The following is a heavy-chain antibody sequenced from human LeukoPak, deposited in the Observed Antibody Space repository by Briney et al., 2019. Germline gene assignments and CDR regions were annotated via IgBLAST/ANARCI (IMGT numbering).Heavy chain of an antibody. Sequence: SETLSLTCAVSGGSISSSNWWSWVRQPPGKGLEWIGEIYHSGSTNYNPSLKSRVTIAVDKSKNQFSLKLSSVTAADTAVYYCARRRLGELSRSFDYWGQGTLVTVSS. J-gene: IGHJ4*02. CDR3: ARRRLGELSRSFDY. CDR2: IYHSGST. D-gene: IGHD3-10*01. CDR1: GGSISSSNW. V-gene: IGHV4-4*02.